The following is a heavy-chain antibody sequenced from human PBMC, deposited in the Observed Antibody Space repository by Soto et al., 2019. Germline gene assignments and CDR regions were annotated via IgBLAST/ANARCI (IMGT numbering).Heavy chain of an antibody. CDR1: GFTFSSYA. CDR3: ARDRSGAKFDY. J-gene: IGHJ4*02. Sequence: EVQLLESGGGLVQPGGSLSLSCAASGFTFSSYAMNWVRQAPGKGLEWVSGISEGISDSGARAWYADSVQGRFTISRDNSKNTLYLQMNSLRAEDTAVYYCARDRSGAKFDYWGQGTLVTVSS. V-gene: IGHV3-23*01. CDR2: ISDSGARA. D-gene: IGHD7-27*01.